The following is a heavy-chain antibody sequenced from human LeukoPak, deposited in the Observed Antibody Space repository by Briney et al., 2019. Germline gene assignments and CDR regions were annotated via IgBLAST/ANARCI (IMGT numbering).Heavy chain of an antibody. V-gene: IGHV1-18*01. CDR2: TSAYNGNT. J-gene: IGHJ4*02. CDR3: ARGSPPRRNYDSRGYYSYYFDY. Sequence: ASVKVSCKASGYTFTSYGISWVRQAPGQGLEWMGWTSAYNGNTHYAQKLQGRVTMTTGTSTSTVYMELRSLRSDDTAVYYCARGSPPRRNYDSRGYYSYYFDYWGQGTLVTVSS. D-gene: IGHD3-22*01. CDR1: GYTFTSYG.